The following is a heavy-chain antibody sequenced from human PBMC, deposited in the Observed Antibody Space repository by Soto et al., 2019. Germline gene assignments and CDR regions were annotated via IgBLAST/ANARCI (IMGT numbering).Heavy chain of an antibody. V-gene: IGHV4-30-4*01. CDR1: GGSISSGDYY. CDR2: IYYSGST. J-gene: IGHJ4*02. D-gene: IGHD3-22*01. CDR3: ASGYYYDSSGYYY. Sequence: PSETLSLTCTVSGGSISSGDYYWSWIRQPPGKGLEWIGYIYYSGSTYYNPSLKSRVTISVDTSKNQFSLKLSSVTAADTAVYYCASGYYYDSSGYYYWGQGTLVTVSS.